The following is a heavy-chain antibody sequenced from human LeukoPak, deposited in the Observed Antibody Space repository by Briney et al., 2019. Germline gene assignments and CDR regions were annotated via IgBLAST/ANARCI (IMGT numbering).Heavy chain of an antibody. D-gene: IGHD2-2*01. V-gene: IGHV3-30-3*01. CDR2: ISYDGSIK. CDR3: ARDRSRNYSCDY. CDR1: GFTFSSRA. Sequence: QSGGSLRLSCAASGFTFSSRAMHWVRQAPGKGLEWVAFISYDGSIKYYADSVKGRFTISRDNSKNTLYLQMSSLRTEDTAVYYCARDRSRNYSCDYWGQGTLVSVSS. J-gene: IGHJ4*02.